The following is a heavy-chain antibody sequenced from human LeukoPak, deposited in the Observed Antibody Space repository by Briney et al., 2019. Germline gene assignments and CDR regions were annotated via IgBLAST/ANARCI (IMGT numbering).Heavy chain of an antibody. J-gene: IGHJ4*02. V-gene: IGHV3-23*01. CDR2: ISGSGGST. D-gene: IGHD6-19*01. Sequence: PGGSLRLSCAASGFTFSSYAMSWVRQPPGKGLEWVSAISGSGGSTYYADSVKGRFTISRDNSKNTLYLQMNSLRAEDTAVYYCASGKTYSSGWYFGNYWGQGTLVTVSS. CDR3: ASGKTYSSGWYFGNY. CDR1: GFTFSSYA.